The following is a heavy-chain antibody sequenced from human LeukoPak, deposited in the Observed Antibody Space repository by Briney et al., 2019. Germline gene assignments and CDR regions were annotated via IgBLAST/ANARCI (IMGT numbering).Heavy chain of an antibody. V-gene: IGHV3-53*01. CDR3: ARHGSRGYYSFDY. J-gene: IGHJ4*02. Sequence: GGSLRLSCVASGFSVSSNYMTWVRQAPGKGLEWVSVIYSGGSTYYADSVKGRFTISRDTSKNTLSLQMNSLRAEDTAVYYCARHGSRGYYSFDYWGQGTLVTVSS. D-gene: IGHD3-22*01. CDR1: GFSVSSNY. CDR2: IYSGGST.